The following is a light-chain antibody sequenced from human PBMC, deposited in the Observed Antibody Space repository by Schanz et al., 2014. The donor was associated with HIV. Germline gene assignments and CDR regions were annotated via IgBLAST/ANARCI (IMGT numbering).Light chain of an antibody. CDR3: AAWDDNLNGVV. Sequence: QSVLTQPPSMSAAPGQRITISCTGSTSNIGTGYDVHWYQQVPGTAPTLLIYDNNHRPSGVPDRFSGSKSGTSASLAITGLQAEDEADYYCAAWDDNLNGVVFGGGTKLTVL. V-gene: IGLV1-40*01. CDR2: DNN. J-gene: IGLJ2*01. CDR1: TSNIGTGYD.